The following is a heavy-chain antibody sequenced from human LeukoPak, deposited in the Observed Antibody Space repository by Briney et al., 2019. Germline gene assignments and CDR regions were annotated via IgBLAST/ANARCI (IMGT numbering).Heavy chain of an antibody. CDR1: GGSISSYY. CDR3: ARFAYCGGHCWYYFNY. CDR2: IYSSGST. V-gene: IGHV4-59*01. D-gene: IGHD2-21*02. Sequence: SETLSLTCTVSGGSISSYYWSWIRQPPGKGLEWIGYIYSSGSTNYNPSLKSRITISVDTSKNQFSLKLSSVTAADTAVYYCARFAYCGGHCWYYFNYWGQGSLVTVSS. J-gene: IGHJ4*02.